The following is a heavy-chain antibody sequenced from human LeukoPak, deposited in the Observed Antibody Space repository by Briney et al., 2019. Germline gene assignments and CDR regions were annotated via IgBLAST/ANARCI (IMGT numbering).Heavy chain of an antibody. Sequence: GGSLRLSCAASGFTFSGCWMHWVRQPPGKGLVWVARINSDGSITNYADSVKGRFTISRDNANTLYLQMNSLRAEDTAVYFCVRGTAFWTGVDYWGQGTLVTVSS. J-gene: IGHJ4*02. V-gene: IGHV3-74*01. CDR1: GFTFSGCW. D-gene: IGHD3/OR15-3a*01. CDR3: VRGTAFWTGVDY. CDR2: INSDGSIT.